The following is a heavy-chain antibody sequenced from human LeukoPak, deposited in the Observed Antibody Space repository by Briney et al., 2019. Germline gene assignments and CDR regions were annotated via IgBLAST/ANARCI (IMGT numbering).Heavy chain of an antibody. CDR2: INHSGST. V-gene: IGHV4-34*01. Sequence: SETLSLTCAVYGGSFSGYYWSWIRQPPGKGPEWIGEINHSGSTNYNPSLKSRVTISVDTSKNQFSLKLSSVTAADTAVYYCARAPDYGGTNWGQGTLVTVSS. D-gene: IGHD4-23*01. CDR3: ARAPDYGGTN. CDR1: GGSFSGYY. J-gene: IGHJ4*02.